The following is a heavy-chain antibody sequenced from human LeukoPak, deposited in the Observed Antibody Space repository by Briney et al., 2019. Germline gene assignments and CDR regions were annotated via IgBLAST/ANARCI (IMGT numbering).Heavy chain of an antibody. V-gene: IGHV1-69*06. J-gene: IGHJ4*02. CDR3: ATDQNYSGSGSHFDH. Sequence: GASVKVSCKAAVGAFNKCAFNWVRQAPGQGLEWMGRIAPIFDAANYAQRFQVRVTITADISTTTVYMEVSSLMSEDTSMYYCATDQNYSGSGSHFDHWGQGPLVSVSS. CDR1: VGAFNKCA. D-gene: IGHD3-10*01. CDR2: IAPIFDAA.